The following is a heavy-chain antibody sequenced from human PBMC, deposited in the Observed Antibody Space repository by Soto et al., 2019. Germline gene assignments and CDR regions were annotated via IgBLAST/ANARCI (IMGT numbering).Heavy chain of an antibody. CDR1: GGTFSSYT. D-gene: IGHD1-26*01. V-gene: IGHV1-69*02. J-gene: IGHJ4*02. CDR3: ALLVGELGAWGY. Sequence: QVQLVQSGAEVKKPGSSVKVSCKASGGTFSSYTISWVRQAPGQGLEWLGRIIPILGIANYAQKFQGRVTITADKSTSTAYMELSSLRSEDTAVYYCALLVGELGAWGYWGQGTLVTVSS. CDR2: IIPILGIA.